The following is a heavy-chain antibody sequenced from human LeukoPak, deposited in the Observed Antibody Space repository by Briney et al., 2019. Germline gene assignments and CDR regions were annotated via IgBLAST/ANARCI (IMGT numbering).Heavy chain of an antibody. D-gene: IGHD6-6*01. Sequence: KPSETLSLTCAVYGGSFSGYYWSWIRQPPGKGLEWIGEINHSGSTNYNPSLKSRVTISVDTSKNQFSLKLSSVPAADTAVYYCARGYSSSSYNWFDPWGQGTLVTVSS. CDR3: ARGYSSSSYNWFDP. V-gene: IGHV4-34*01. CDR1: GGSFSGYY. CDR2: INHSGST. J-gene: IGHJ5*02.